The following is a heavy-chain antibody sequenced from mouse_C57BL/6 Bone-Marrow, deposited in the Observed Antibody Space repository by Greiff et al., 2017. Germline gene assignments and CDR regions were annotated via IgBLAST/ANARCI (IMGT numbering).Heavy chain of an antibody. CDR2: INPSSGYT. CDR3: ARLGSSPFDY. V-gene: IGHV1-4*01. Sequence: VKLQQSGAELARPGASVKMSCKASGYTFTSYTMHWVKQRPGQGLEWIGYINPSSGYTKYNQKFKDKATLAADKSSSTAYMQLSSLTSEDSAVYYCARLGSSPFDYWGQGTTLTVSS. CDR1: GYTFTSYT. J-gene: IGHJ2*01. D-gene: IGHD1-3*01.